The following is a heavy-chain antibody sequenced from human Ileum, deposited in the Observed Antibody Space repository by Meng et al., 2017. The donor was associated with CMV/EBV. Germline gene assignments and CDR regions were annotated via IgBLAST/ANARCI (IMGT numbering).Heavy chain of an antibody. CDR1: GFTFSSYN. D-gene: IGHD3-22*01. CDR2: IRSSSSYT. J-gene: IGHJ3*02. Sequence: GESLKISCAASGFTFSSYNMNWVRQDPGKGLEWVSSIRSSSSYTYYADSVKGRFTISRDNAKNSLYLQMGSLRAEDTAVYYCARDDYYDISDYYPDDAFDIWGHGTMVTVSS. CDR3: ARDDYYDISDYYPDDAFDI. V-gene: IGHV3-21*01.